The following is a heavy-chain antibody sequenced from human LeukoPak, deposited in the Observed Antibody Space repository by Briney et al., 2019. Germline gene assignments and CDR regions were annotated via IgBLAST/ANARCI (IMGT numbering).Heavy chain of an antibody. CDR3: AGDYVWGSYRSTVVMDWIDP. V-gene: IGHV1-2*02. CDR2: INPNCGGT. CDR1: GYTFTGYY. Sequence: ASVKLSCKASGYTFTGYYMHWVRHPPAQGLEWMGWINPNCGGTNYAQKSRRRVTITRDTSLSTHYIELRTLRSADTAVYYCAGDYVWGSYRSTVVMDWIDPWGEGTLVSVSS. D-gene: IGHD3-16*02. J-gene: IGHJ5*02.